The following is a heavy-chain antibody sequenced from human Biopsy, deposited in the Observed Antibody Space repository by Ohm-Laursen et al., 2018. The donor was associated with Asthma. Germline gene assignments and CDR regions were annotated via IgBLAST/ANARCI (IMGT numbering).Heavy chain of an antibody. V-gene: IGHV3-30-3*01. CDR1: GFTFRSYA. D-gene: IGHD3-3*01. Sequence: SLRLSCAASGFTFRSYAMHWVRQAPGKGLEWVAVGGSYYDGGLKYYADSVNGRFTVARDDSKNTLNLQMNSLRPDDTAEYYCARDVMEWYLPAFDFWGQGTLVTVSS. CDR3: ARDVMEWYLPAFDF. CDR2: GGSYYDGGLK. J-gene: IGHJ4*02.